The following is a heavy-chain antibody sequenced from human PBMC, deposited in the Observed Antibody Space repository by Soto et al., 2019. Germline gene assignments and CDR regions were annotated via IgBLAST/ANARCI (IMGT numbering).Heavy chain of an antibody. J-gene: IGHJ4*02. CDR3: ARELPSIYEILTGHFYH. CDR2: IYTTGST. D-gene: IGHD3-9*01. V-gene: IGHV4-4*07. Sequence: SETLSLTCTVSGGSMSNYYWSWIRQPAGKGLEWIGRIYTTGSTHYNPSLKSRVTLSIDMSKNQFSLKLNSVTAADTAVYYCARELPSIYEILTGHFYHLGQGTLVTVSS. CDR1: GGSMSNYY.